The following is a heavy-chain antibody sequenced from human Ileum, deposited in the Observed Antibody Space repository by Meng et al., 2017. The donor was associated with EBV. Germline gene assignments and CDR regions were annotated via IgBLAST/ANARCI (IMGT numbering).Heavy chain of an antibody. J-gene: IGHJ2*01. CDR1: GGSISSSNYY. V-gene: IGHV4-30-4*01. CDR2: IYNSGST. Sequence: VQLPGSGPGLVKPTQTLSLTCTVSGGSISSSNYYWSSIRQPPGKGLEWSGHIYNSGSTYYNPSLKSRITISVDTSKNQFSLKLSSVTAADTAVYYCARGQKGYFDLWGRGTLVTVSS. CDR3: ARGQKGYFDL.